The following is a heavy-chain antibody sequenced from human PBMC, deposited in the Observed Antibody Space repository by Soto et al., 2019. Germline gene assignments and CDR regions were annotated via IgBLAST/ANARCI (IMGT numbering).Heavy chain of an antibody. J-gene: IGHJ6*02. CDR3: SRAGAAPYSDYGMHV. CDR2: ISTYNGDT. D-gene: IGHD2-21*01. Sequence: QVQLVQSGAEVRKPGASVKVSCKDSGYTFSTSGMSWLRQAPGQGRAWMGRISTYNGDTNDAQKFQDRVTIASDASTSTVYMELRSLRSDDTAVYYCSRAGAAPYSDYGMHVCGYGTRVTVS. CDR1: GYTFSTSG. V-gene: IGHV1-18*01.